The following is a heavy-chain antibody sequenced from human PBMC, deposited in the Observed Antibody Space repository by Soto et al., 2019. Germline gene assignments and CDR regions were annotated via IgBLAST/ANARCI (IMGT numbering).Heavy chain of an antibody. D-gene: IGHD6-19*01. Sequence: ASVKVSCKASGYTFTSYAMHWVRQAPGQRLEWMGWINAGNGNTKYSQKFQGRVTITRDTSASTAYMELSSLRSEDTAVYYCASGPDSGCYRFDRWGQGALVSVAS. CDR3: ASGPDSGCYRFDR. J-gene: IGHJ5*02. V-gene: IGHV1-3*01. CDR2: INAGNGNT. CDR1: GYTFTSYA.